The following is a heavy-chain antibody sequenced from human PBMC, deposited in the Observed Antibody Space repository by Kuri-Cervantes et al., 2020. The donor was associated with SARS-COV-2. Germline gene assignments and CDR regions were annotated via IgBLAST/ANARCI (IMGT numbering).Heavy chain of an antibody. D-gene: IGHD2-2*01. Sequence: ASVKVSCKASGYTFTSYGISWVRQAPGQGLEWMGWISAYNGNTNYAQKLQGRVTMTTDTSTSIAYMELRSLRSDDTAVYYCARPRGIVVVPAAMGGAFDIWGQGTMVTVSS. V-gene: IGHV1-18*01. J-gene: IGHJ3*02. CDR1: GYTFTSYG. CDR3: ARPRGIVVVPAAMGGAFDI. CDR2: ISAYNGNT.